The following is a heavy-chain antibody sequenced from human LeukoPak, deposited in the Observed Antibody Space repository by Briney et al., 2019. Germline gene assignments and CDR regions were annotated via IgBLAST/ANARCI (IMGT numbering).Heavy chain of an antibody. CDR3: AKILFPVVYYMDV. CDR1: GFTFSSYG. D-gene: IGHD3-3*01. J-gene: IGHJ6*03. Sequence: GGSLRLSCAASGFTFSSYGMSWVRQAPGKGLEWVSAISGSGGSTYYADSVKGRFTISRDNSKNTLYLQMNSLRAEDTAVYYCAKILFPVVYYMDVWGKGTTVTISS. V-gene: IGHV3-23*01. CDR2: ISGSGGST.